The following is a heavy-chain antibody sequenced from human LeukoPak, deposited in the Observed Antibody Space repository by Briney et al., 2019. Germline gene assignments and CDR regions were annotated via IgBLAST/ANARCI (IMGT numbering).Heavy chain of an antibody. CDR2: IYPGDSDT. CDR3: ARRGSGWYGGGYYFDY. D-gene: IGHD6-19*01. CDR1: GYSFTSYW. V-gene: IGHV5-51*01. Sequence: GESLKISCKGSGYSFTSYWIGWVRQMPGKGLEWMGIIYPGDSDTRYSPSFQGQVTISADKSISTAYLQWSSLKASDTAMYYCARRGSGWYGGGYYFDYWGQGTLVTVSS. J-gene: IGHJ4*02.